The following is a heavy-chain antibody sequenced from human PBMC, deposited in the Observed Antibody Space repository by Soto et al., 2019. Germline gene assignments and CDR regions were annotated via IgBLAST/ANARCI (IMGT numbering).Heavy chain of an antibody. CDR3: ARNGGSGSYGVDYYYYGMDV. D-gene: IGHD3-10*01. Sequence: ASVKVSCKVSGYTLTELSMHWVRQAPGKEHEWLGGFDPEDGETIYAQKFQGRVTMTEDTSTDTVYMELSSLRSEDTAVYYCARNGGSGSYGVDYYYYGMDVWGQGTTVTVSS. CDR2: FDPEDGET. CDR1: GYTLTELS. J-gene: IGHJ6*02. V-gene: IGHV1-24*01.